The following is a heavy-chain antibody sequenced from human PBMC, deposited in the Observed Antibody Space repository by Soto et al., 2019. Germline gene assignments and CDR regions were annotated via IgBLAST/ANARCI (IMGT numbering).Heavy chain of an antibody. Sequence: QVQLVESGGGVVQPGRSLRLSCAASGFTFSSYGMHWVRQAPGKGLEWVAVISYDGSNKYYADSVKGRFTISRDNSKNTLYLQMNSLRAEDTAVYYCAKGRSSGWYPNWFDPWGQGTLFTVSS. CDR1: GFTFSSYG. CDR3: AKGRSSGWYPNWFDP. V-gene: IGHV3-30*18. D-gene: IGHD6-19*01. J-gene: IGHJ5*02. CDR2: ISYDGSNK.